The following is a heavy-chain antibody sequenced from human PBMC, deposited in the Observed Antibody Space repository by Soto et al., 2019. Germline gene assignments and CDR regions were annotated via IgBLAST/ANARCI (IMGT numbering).Heavy chain of an antibody. CDR3: ARETNDYSNYGGVFEANYYYYGMDV. J-gene: IGHJ6*02. Sequence: PGGPLRLSCAASGSTFSGYAMHWVRQSPGKGLEWVAVISYDGSNKYYADSAKGRFTISRDNSKNTLYLQMNSLRAEDTAVYYCARETNDYSNYGGVFEANYYYYGMDVWGQGTTVTVSS. D-gene: IGHD4-4*01. CDR1: GSTFSGYA. V-gene: IGHV3-30-3*01. CDR2: ISYDGSNK.